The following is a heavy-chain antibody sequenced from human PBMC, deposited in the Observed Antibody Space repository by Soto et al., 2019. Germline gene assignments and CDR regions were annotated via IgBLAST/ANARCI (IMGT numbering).Heavy chain of an antibody. J-gene: IGHJ4*02. CDR2: INHSGST. CDR3: ERAGATDY. D-gene: IGHD3-10*01. CDR1: GGSFSGYY. V-gene: IGHV4-34*01. Sequence: QVQLQQWGAGLLKPSETLSLTCAVYGGSFSGYYWSWIRQPPGKGLEWIGEINHSGSTNYNPSLKSRVTISVYTSKNQFSLKLSSVTAADTAVYYCERAGATDYWGQGTLVTVSS.